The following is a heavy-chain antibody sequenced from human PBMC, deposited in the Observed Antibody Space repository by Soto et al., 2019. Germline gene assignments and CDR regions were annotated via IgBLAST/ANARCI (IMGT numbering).Heavy chain of an antibody. Sequence: GASVKVSCKASGYTFTSYYMHWVRQAPGQGLEWMGIINPSGGSTSYAQKFQGRVTMTRDTATSTVYMELSSLRSEDTAVYYCARSAGRTAFDYWGQGTLVTVSS. V-gene: IGHV1-46*01. CDR3: ARSAGRTAFDY. D-gene: IGHD2-15*01. CDR1: GYTFTSYY. J-gene: IGHJ4*02. CDR2: INPSGGST.